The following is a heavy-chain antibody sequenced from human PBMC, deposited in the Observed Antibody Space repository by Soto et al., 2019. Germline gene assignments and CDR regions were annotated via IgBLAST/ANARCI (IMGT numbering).Heavy chain of an antibody. Sequence: EVQLLESGGGLVQPGGSLRLSCAASGFTFSSYAMSWVRQAPGKGLEWVSAISGSGGSTYYADSVKGRFTISRDNTKNTQYLQMNCLRAEDTAVYYCAKDLTAMVTWGVRGVYDYWGQGTLVTVSS. CDR1: GFTFSSYA. D-gene: IGHD5-18*01. CDR2: ISGSGGST. CDR3: AKDLTAMVTWGVRGVYDY. V-gene: IGHV3-23*01. J-gene: IGHJ4*02.